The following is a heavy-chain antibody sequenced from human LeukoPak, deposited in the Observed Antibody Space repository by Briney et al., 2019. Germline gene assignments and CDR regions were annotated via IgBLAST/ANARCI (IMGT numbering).Heavy chain of an antibody. D-gene: IGHD2-15*01. J-gene: IGHJ4*02. CDR1: GGSLKSYY. V-gene: IGHV4-59*08. Sequence: SETLSLTCSVSGGSLKSYYWSWIRQPPGKGLEWIGYIYYSGSTNYNPSLKSRVTISVDTSKNQFSLKLSSVTAADTAVYYCAGQGHCSGGSCYFDYWGQGTLVTVSS. CDR2: IYYSGST. CDR3: AGQGHCSGGSCYFDY.